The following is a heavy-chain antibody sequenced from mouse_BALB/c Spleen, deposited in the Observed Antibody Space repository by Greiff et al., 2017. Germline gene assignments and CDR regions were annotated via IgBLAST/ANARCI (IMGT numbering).Heavy chain of an antibody. CDR3: ARFDSYYFDY. J-gene: IGHJ2*01. CDR2: ISSGGSYT. V-gene: IGHV5-9-4*01. D-gene: IGHD2-4*01. CDR1: GFTFSSYA. Sequence: EVMLVESGGGLVKPGGSLKLSCAASGFTFSSYAMSWVRQSPEKRLEWVAEISSGGSYTYYPDTVTGRFTISRDNAKNTLYLEMSSLRSEDTAMYYCARFDSYYFDYWGQGTTLTVSS.